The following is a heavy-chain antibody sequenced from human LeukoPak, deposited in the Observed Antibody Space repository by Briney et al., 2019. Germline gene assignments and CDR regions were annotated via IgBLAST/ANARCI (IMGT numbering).Heavy chain of an antibody. D-gene: IGHD1-26*01. CDR3: ARVVGATHFGY. CDR2: IYYSGGT. CDR1: GGSISSSSYY. V-gene: IGHV4-39*07. J-gene: IGHJ4*02. Sequence: PSETLSLTCTVSGGSISSSSYYWGWIRQPPGKGLEWIGSIYYSGGTYYNPSLKSRVTISVDTSKNQFSLKLSSVTAADTAVYYCARVVGATHFGYWGQGTLVAVSS.